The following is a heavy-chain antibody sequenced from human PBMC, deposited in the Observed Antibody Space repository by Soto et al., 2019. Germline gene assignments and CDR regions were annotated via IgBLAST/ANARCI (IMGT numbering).Heavy chain of an antibody. CDR3: ARVRRVRYYDILTGPYYFDY. CDR1: GGSFSGYY. J-gene: IGHJ4*02. V-gene: IGHV4-34*01. CDR2: INHSGST. Sequence: QVQLQQWGAGLLKPSETLSLTCAVYGGSFSGYYWSWIRQPPGKGLEWIGEINHSGSTNYNPSLKRRVTISVDTSKNQFSLKRSSVTAADTAVYYCARVRRVRYYDILTGPYYFDYWGQGTLVTVSS. D-gene: IGHD3-9*01.